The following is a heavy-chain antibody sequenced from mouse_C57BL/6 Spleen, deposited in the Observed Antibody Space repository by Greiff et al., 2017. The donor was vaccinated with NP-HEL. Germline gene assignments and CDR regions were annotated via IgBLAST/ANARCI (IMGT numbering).Heavy chain of an antibody. CDR2: IHPNSGST. CDR1: GYTFTSYW. D-gene: IGHD1-1*01. V-gene: IGHV1-64*01. Sequence: QVQLQQPGAELVKPGASVKLSCKASGYTFTSYWMHWVKQRPGQGLEWIGMIHPNSGSTNYNEKFKSKATLTVDKSSSTAYMQLSSLTSEDSAVYYGASPPYYGSRGDFDYWGQGTTLTVSS. CDR3: ASPPYYGSRGDFDY. J-gene: IGHJ2*01.